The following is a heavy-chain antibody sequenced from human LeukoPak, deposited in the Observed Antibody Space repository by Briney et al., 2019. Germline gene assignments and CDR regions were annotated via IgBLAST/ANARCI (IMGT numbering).Heavy chain of an antibody. Sequence: GGSLRLSCAASGFTFSSYGMHWVRQAPGKGLEWVAVIWYDGSNKYYADSVKGRFTISRDNSKSTLYLQMNSLRAEDTAVYYCARAGFWSGYPNYCYYGMDVWGQGTTVTVSS. CDR2: IWYDGSNK. V-gene: IGHV3-33*01. D-gene: IGHD3-3*01. CDR3: ARAGFWSGYPNYCYYGMDV. J-gene: IGHJ6*02. CDR1: GFTFSSYG.